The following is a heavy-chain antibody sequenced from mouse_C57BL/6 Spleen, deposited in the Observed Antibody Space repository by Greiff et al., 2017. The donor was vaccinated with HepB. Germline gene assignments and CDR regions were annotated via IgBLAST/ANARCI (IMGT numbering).Heavy chain of an antibody. V-gene: IGHV1-69*01. CDR3: ARGYDYEGYFDY. Sequence: QVQLQQPGAELVMPGASVKLSCKASGYTFTSYWMHWVKQRPGQGLEWIGEIDPSDSYTNYNQKFKGKSTLTVDKSSSTAYMQLRSLTSEDSAVYYCARGYDYEGYFDYWGQGTTLTVSS. CDR2: IDPSDSYT. J-gene: IGHJ2*01. D-gene: IGHD2-4*01. CDR1: GYTFTSYW.